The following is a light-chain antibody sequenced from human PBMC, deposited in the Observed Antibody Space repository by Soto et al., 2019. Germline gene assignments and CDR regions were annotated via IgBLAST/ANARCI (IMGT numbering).Light chain of an antibody. V-gene: IGLV2-8*01. CDR3: SSHAGSNSYV. CDR1: SSDVGGYNS. J-gene: IGLJ1*01. Sequence: QSVLTQPPSASGSPGQSVTISCTGTSSDVGGYNSVSWYQQHPGKAPKLMIYEVSKRPSGVPDRFSGSRSGSTASLTVSGLQAEDEADYYCSSHAGSNSYVFGTGTKLTVL. CDR2: EVS.